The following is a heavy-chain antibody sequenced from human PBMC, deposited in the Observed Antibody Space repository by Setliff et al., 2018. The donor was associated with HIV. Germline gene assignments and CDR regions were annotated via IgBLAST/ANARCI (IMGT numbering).Heavy chain of an antibody. V-gene: IGHV4-61*09. CDR3: ARDSWRRAEYGDFLTYFDY. J-gene: IGHJ4*02. CDR2: IYTTGST. CDR1: DGSISSGTYY. D-gene: IGHD4-17*01. Sequence: SETLSLTCTVSDGSISSGTYYWSWIRQPSGKGLEWIGHIYTTGSTNYNPSLKSRVTISADTSNNQFSLRLTSMTAADTAVYYCARDSWRRAEYGDFLTYFDYWGQGTLVTVSS.